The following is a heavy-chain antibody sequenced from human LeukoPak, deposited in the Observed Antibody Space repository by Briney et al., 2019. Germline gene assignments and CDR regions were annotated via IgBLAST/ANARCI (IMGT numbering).Heavy chain of an antibody. CDR2: IWYDGSNK. D-gene: IGHD3-22*01. Sequence: GGSLRLSCAASGFTFSSYGMHWVRQAPGKGLEWVAVIWYDGSNKYYADSVKGRFTISRDNSKNTLYLQMNSLRAEDTAVYYCARGGNYYDSGGYLYWGQGTLVTVSS. V-gene: IGHV3-33*01. J-gene: IGHJ4*02. CDR1: GFTFSSYG. CDR3: ARGGNYYDSGGYLY.